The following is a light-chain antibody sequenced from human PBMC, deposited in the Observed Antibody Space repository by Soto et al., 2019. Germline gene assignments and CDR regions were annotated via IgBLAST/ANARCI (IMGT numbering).Light chain of an antibody. CDR3: SSFTSSIAPHVV. J-gene: IGLJ2*01. V-gene: IGLV2-14*01. CDR1: DSDVGGYDY. CDR2: GVT. Sequence: SALTQPASVSGFPGQSITISCTGTDSDVGGYDYVSWYQQHPGKAPKLMIYGVTNRPSGISSRFSGSKSGNTASLTISGLQADDEANYYCSSFTSSIAPHVVFGGGTKLTVL.